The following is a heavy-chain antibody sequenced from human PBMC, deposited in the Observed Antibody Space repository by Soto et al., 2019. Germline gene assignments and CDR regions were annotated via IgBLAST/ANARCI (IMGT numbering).Heavy chain of an antibody. D-gene: IGHD1-20*01. CDR3: ARVRAVTGTPRQQVWGGTYYYSGMDV. CDR1: GGTFSSYA. Sequence: QVQLVQSGAEVKKPGSSGKVSCMASGGTFSSYAISWGRQAPGQGLEWMGGIIRIFGTANYAQKFQGKVTITADQSTSTDYLELNSLRSEDTAVYYCARVRAVTGTPRQQVWGGTYYYSGMDVWGQGTTVTVFS. J-gene: IGHJ6*02. V-gene: IGHV1-69*01. CDR2: IIRIFGTA.